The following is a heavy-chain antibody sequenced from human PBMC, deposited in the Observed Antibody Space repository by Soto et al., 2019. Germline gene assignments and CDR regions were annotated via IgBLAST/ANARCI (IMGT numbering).Heavy chain of an antibody. CDR1: GFTFGNYG. V-gene: IGHV3-23*01. CDR3: AKGFIVVVTVIRPDDAFDV. Sequence: EVQLLESGGGLVQPGGSLRLSCAASGFTFGNYGMNWVRQAPGKGLEWVSGIRGGGGSTYYGDYVKGRSTISRDPSKNTVFLEMNSLTAEDTAVYYCAKGFIVVVTVIRPDDAFDVWGQGTLVTVSS. CDR2: IRGGGGST. J-gene: IGHJ3*01. D-gene: IGHD2-21*02.